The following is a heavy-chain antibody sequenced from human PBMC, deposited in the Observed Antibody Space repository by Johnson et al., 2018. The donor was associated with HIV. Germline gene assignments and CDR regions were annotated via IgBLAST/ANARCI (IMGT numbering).Heavy chain of an antibody. CDR1: GFTVSSNY. V-gene: IGHV3-66*02. Sequence: VQLVESGGGLVQPGGSLRLSCAASGFTVSSNYMSWVRQAPGKGLEWVSVIYSGGSTFYADSVKGQFTISRDNSKNTLFLQMNGLRAEDTAVYYCAREGRTGPDTFDIWGQGTMLTVSS. CDR2: IYSGGST. CDR3: AREGRTGPDTFDI. J-gene: IGHJ3*02.